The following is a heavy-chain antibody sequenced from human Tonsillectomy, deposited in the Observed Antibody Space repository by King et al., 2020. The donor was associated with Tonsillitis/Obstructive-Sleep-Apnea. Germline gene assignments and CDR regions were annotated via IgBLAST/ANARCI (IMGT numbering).Heavy chain of an antibody. V-gene: IGHV1-18*01. Sequence: QLVQSGAEVKKPGASVKVSCKTSGYTFSSYAITWVRQAPGQGLEWMGWISTYNGNTDYAQKFQGRVTMTTDTSTTTAYMELRSLRSDDAAVYYCAAQRQYPSSGTSCSYPFDYWGQGTLVTVSS. CDR3: AAQRQYPSSGTSCSYPFDY. CDR1: GYTFSSYA. D-gene: IGHD2-2*01. CDR2: ISTYNGNT. J-gene: IGHJ4*02.